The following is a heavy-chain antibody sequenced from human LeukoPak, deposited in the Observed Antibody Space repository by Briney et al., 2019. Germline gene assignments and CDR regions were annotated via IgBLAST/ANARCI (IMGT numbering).Heavy chain of an antibody. J-gene: IGHJ4*02. D-gene: IGHD3-3*01. CDR2: ISSSSSTI. Sequence: GGSLRLSCAASGCTFSTNSMNWVRQAPGKGLEWVSYISSSSSTIYYADSVKGRFTISRDNAKDSLYLQMNSLRDEDTAVYYCARDSRGIGVVDFDYWGQGTLVTVSS. V-gene: IGHV3-48*02. CDR1: GCTFSTNS. CDR3: ARDSRGIGVVDFDY.